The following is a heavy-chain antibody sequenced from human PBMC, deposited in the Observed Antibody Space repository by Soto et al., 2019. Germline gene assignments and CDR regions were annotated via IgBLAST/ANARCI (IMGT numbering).Heavy chain of an antibody. J-gene: IGHJ6*02. CDR2: ISGSGATT. V-gene: IGHV3-23*01. Sequence: PGGSLRLSCAVSGFSFSSSAMNWVRQAPGKGLEWVSVISGSGATTNYADSVKGRFTISRDNSKSTLFLHMSGLRAEDTAVYYCARDRRPSIYSGLAVWGQGTTVTVSS. CDR1: GFSFSSSA. CDR3: ARDRRPSIYSGLAV. D-gene: IGHD2-2*01.